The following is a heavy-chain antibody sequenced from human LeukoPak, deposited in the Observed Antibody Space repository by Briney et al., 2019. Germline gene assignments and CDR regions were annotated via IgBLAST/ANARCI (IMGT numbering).Heavy chain of an antibody. Sequence: ASVTVTRKCSGYTFTKHAMNWVRPPPAQGREWMGWINTNTGSPTYAPGSTGRFVFSLDTSVRTAYLQISSLKAEDTAIYYCARDGGGTYYYYFDYWGQGTLVTVSS. D-gene: IGHD1-26*01. CDR2: INTNTGSP. CDR1: GYTFTKHA. V-gene: IGHV7-4-1*02. J-gene: IGHJ4*02. CDR3: ARDGGGTYYYYFDY.